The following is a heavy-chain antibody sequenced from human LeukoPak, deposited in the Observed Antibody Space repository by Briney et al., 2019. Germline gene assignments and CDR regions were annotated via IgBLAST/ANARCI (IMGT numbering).Heavy chain of an antibody. CDR3: ARESCSSTSCYLGWFDP. V-gene: IGHV1-69*04. D-gene: IGHD2-2*01. CDR2: IIPIFGIA. J-gene: IGHJ5*02. CDR1: GGTFSSYA. Sequence: ASVKVSCKASGGTFSSYAISWVRQAPGQGLEWMGRIIPIFGIANYAQKFQGRVTITADKSTSTAYMELSSLRSEDTDVYYCARESCSSTSCYLGWFDPWGQGTLVTVSS.